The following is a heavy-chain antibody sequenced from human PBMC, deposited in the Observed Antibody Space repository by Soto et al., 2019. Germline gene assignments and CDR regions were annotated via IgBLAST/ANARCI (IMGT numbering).Heavy chain of an antibody. Sequence: QITLKESGPTLVKPTQTLTLTCTFSGFSLSTSGVGVGWIRQPPGKALEWLALIFWDDDKRYSPSLKGRLTITKGTSKNQVVLTMTNMDPVDTATYYCAHSPPYDILTGSLNYFDYWGQGTLVTVSS. V-gene: IGHV2-5*02. CDR3: AHSPPYDILTGSLNYFDY. CDR1: GFSLSTSGVG. D-gene: IGHD3-9*01. CDR2: IFWDDDK. J-gene: IGHJ4*02.